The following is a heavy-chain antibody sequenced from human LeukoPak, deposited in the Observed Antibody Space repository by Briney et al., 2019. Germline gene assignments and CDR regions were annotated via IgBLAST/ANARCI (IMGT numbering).Heavy chain of an antibody. V-gene: IGHV1-2*02. D-gene: IGHD3-9*01. Sequence: ASVNVSCKPAGYTFTGYYMHRVRQAPGQGREWMGGINPNSGGTNYAQKFQRRVTMTRDTYISTAYMEMGRLTSDDPAAHYCVRDLQPTGYFIPSDDYWGEGTLVTVSS. CDR2: INPNSGGT. J-gene: IGHJ4*02. CDR3: VRDLQPTGYFIPSDDY. CDR1: GYTFTGYY.